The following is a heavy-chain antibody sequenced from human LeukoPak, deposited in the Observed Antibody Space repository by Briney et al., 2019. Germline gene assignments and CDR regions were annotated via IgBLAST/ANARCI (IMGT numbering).Heavy chain of an antibody. CDR1: GLIFSDYY. CDR3: ASDIVATSGDF. D-gene: IGHD5-12*01. V-gene: IGHV3-11*01. Sequence: GGSLRLSCAASGLIFSDYYMSWIRQAPGKGLEWVAYITSSGDDIYYADSVKGRFTISRDNAKNALFLQMNSLRVEDTATYYCASDIVATSGDFWGQGTLVSVSS. J-gene: IGHJ4*02. CDR2: ITSSGDDI.